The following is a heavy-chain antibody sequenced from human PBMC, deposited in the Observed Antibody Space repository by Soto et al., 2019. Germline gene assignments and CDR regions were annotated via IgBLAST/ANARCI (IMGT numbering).Heavy chain of an antibody. CDR2: ISYDGSDK. J-gene: IGHJ4*02. CDR3: AKDDGDIVVVVAAS. D-gene: IGHD2-15*01. Sequence: QVQLVESGGGVVQPGRSLRLSCAASGFTFSSYGMHWVRQAPGKGLEWVAVISYDGSDKYYADSVKGRFTISRDNSKNTLYLQMNSLRAEDTAVYYCAKDDGDIVVVVAASWGQGTLVTVSS. V-gene: IGHV3-30*18. CDR1: GFTFSSYG.